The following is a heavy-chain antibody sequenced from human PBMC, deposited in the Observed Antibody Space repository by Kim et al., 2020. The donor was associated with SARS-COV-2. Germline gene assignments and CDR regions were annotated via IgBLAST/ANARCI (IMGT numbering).Heavy chain of an antibody. CDR1: GYTFTSYD. CDR3: ARGRGSRNLADY. D-gene: IGHD2-15*01. Sequence: ASVKVSCKASGYTFTSYDINWVRQATGQGLEWMGWMNPNSGNTGYAQKFQGRVTMTRNTSISTAYMELSSLRSEDTAVYYCARGRGSRNLADYWGQGTLVTVSS. CDR2: MNPNSGNT. J-gene: IGHJ4*02. V-gene: IGHV1-8*01.